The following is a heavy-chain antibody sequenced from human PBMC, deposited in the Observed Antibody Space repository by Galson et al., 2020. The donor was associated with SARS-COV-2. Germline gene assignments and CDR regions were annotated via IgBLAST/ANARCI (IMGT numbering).Heavy chain of an antibody. V-gene: IGHV3-33*06. CDR2: IWYDGSNK. Sequence: GGSLRLSCAASGFTFSSYGMQWVRQAPGKGLEWVAVIWYDGSNKYYADSVKGRFTISRDNSKNTLYLQMNSLRAEDTAVYYCAKEVVGATTAGTTNHYMDVWGKGTTVTVSS. CDR1: GFTFSSYG. CDR3: AKEVVGATTAGTTNHYMDV. J-gene: IGHJ6*03. D-gene: IGHD1-26*01.